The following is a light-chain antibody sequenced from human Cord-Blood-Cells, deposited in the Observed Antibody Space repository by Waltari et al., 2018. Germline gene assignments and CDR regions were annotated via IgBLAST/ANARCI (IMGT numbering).Light chain of an antibody. CDR1: QSVSSN. CDR3: QQYNNWPLT. V-gene: IGKV3-15*01. J-gene: IGKJ4*01. CDR2: GAS. Sequence: EIVITRSPATLSVSPGERATLSCRASQSVSSNLAWYQQKPGQAPRLLIYGASTRATGIPARFSGSGSGTEFTLTISSLQSEDFAVYYCQQYNNWPLTFGGGTKVEIK.